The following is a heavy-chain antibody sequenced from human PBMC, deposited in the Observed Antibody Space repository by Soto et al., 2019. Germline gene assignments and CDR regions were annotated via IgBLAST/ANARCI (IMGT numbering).Heavy chain of an antibody. V-gene: IGHV1-58*01. CDR3: AALVYCSSNSCYTNYGMDV. J-gene: IGHJ6*02. CDR1: GFTFTSSA. Sequence: SVKVSCKASGFTFTSSAVQWVRQARGQRLEWIGWIVVGSGNTNYAQKFQERVTITRDMSTSTAYMELSSLRSEDTAVYYCAALVYCSSNSCYTNYGMDVWGQGTTVTV. D-gene: IGHD2-2*02. CDR2: IVVGSGNT.